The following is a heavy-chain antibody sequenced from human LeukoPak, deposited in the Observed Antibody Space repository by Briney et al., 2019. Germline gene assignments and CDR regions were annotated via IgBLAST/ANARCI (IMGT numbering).Heavy chain of an antibody. D-gene: IGHD6-13*01. J-gene: IGHJ6*02. CDR1: GFTFTSFG. CDR2: INAGNGNT. V-gene: IGHV1-3*01. CDR3: ARVREYSSSWYAYYYYGMDV. Sequence: ASVKVSCKASGFTFTSFGFSWVRQAPGQRLEWMGWINAGNGNTKYSQKFQGRVTITRDTSASTAYMELSSLRSEDTAVYYCARVREYSSSWYAYYYYGMDVWGQGTTVTVSS.